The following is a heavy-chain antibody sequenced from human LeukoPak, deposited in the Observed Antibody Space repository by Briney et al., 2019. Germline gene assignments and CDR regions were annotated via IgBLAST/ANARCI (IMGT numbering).Heavy chain of an antibody. CDR1: GFTFDDYG. CDR2: INWNGGST. CDR3: ARAGILGAVAGRPDY. V-gene: IGHV3-20*04. J-gene: IGHJ4*02. D-gene: IGHD6-19*01. Sequence: GGSLRLSCAASGFTFDDYGMSWVRQAPGKGLEWVSGINWNGGSTGYADSVKGRFTISRDNAKNSLYLQMNSLRAEDTALYYCARAGILGAVAGRPDYWGQGTLVTVSS.